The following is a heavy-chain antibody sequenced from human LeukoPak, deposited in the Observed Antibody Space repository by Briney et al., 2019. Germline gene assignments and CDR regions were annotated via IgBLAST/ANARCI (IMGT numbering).Heavy chain of an antibody. V-gene: IGHV4-59*01. CDR3: VRGRPSIRYFAWLSAPPGETQGDLPFDP. D-gene: IGHD3-9*01. Sequence: SETLPLTCTASICSICSYYWSWIPQPPATGLDSFGYFYYSLCTNYNPSLNSRLTISVDTSRNQFSLKLSSVTAAYTAVYYCVRGRPSIRYFAWLSAPPGETQGDLPFDPWGQGTLVTVSS. CDR2: FYYSLCT. CDR1: ICSICSYY. J-gene: IGHJ5*02.